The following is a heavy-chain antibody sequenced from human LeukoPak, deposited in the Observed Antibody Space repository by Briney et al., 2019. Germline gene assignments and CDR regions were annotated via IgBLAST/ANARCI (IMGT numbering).Heavy chain of an antibody. CDR2: ICWNSGTI. V-gene: IGHV3-9*01. Sequence: PGGSLRLSCAASGFTLSDYAKHWLRQVPGKGLEWVGGICWNSGTIAYGESVKGRATISRDNARNSLYLEVNSLRVEDTALYYCAKDLAVGASPRVYAFDVWGQGSLVTVSS. D-gene: IGHD1-26*01. CDR1: GFTLSDYA. J-gene: IGHJ3*01. CDR3: AKDLAVGASPRVYAFDV.